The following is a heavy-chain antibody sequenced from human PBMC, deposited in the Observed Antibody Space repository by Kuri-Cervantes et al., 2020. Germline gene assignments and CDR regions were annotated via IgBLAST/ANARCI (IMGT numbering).Heavy chain of an antibody. D-gene: IGHD5-18*01. J-gene: IGHJ4*02. CDR1: GGSISTYY. Sequence: SETLSLTCSVSGGSISTYYWTWIRQPLGKGLEWIGYIYHSGSTYYNPSLKSRVTISVDRSKNQFSLKLSSVTAADTAVYYCARGMMDRGYSYGYFDYWGQGTLVTVSS. V-gene: IGHV4-59*12. CDR2: IYHSGST. CDR3: ARGMMDRGYSYGYFDY.